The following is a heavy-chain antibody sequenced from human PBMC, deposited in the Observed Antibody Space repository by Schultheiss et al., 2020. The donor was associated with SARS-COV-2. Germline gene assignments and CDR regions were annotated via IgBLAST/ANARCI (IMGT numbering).Heavy chain of an antibody. CDR2: VSGSGGST. CDR1: GFTFSSYG. CDR3: ARGGYCSGGSCFNFDY. J-gene: IGHJ4*02. Sequence: GGSLRLSCAASGFTFSSYGMHWVRQAPGKGLEWVSDVSGSGGSTYYADSVKGRFTISRDNAKNSLYLQMNSLRAEDTAVYYCARGGYCSGGSCFNFDYWGQGTLVTVSS. D-gene: IGHD2-15*01. V-gene: IGHV3-21*01.